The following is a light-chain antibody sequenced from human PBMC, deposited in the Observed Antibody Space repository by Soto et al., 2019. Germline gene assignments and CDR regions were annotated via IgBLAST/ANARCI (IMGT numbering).Light chain of an antibody. CDR2: GNS. J-gene: IGLJ1*01. Sequence: SAPTQPPPVSGAPGARGTPPRTGGSPKIGAGYDVHWYQQLPGTAPKVLIYGNSNRPSGVPDRFSGSKSGTSASLAITGLQAEDEADYYCQSYDSSLSGYVFGTGTKVTVL. CDR1: SPKIGAGYD. CDR3: QSYDSSLSGYV. V-gene: IGLV1-40*01.